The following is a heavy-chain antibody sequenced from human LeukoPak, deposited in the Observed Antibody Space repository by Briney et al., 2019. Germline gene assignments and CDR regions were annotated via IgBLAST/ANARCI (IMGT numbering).Heavy chain of an antibody. CDR3: ARDSGTTGEVKFDP. CDR1: GYSMSSGYY. V-gene: IGHV4-61*01. CDR2: IYYTGST. Sequence: SETLSLTCSVSGYSMSSGYYWSWIRQPPGKGLEWMGYIYYTGSTNYSPSLKSRVTISVDTSKNQFSLKLSSVTAADTAVYYCARDSGTTGEVKFDPWGQGTLVTVSS. J-gene: IGHJ5*02. D-gene: IGHD3-10*01.